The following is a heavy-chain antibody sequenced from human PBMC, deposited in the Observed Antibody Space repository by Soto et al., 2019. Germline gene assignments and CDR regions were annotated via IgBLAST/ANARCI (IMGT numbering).Heavy chain of an antibody. CDR3: ARPGYGFWIED. V-gene: IGHV1-69*06. CDR1: GCTFSSYA. Sequence: ASVEVSCKASGCTFSSYASSWVRQAPGEGLEWMGGIIPMFGTGSYGQKFQGRVTITADKSPTTAYMELGRLRSEDTAVYYCARPGYGFWIEDWAQGTLVTLSS. J-gene: IGHJ4*02. D-gene: IGHD3-3*01. CDR2: IIPMFGTG.